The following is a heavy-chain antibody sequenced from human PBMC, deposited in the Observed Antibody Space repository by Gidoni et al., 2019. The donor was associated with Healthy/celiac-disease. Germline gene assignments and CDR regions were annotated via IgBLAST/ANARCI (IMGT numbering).Heavy chain of an antibody. Sequence: EVQLVESGGGLVQPGGSLRLSCAASGFTFSSYAMSWFRQAPGQGLEGVSAISGSGGSTYYADSVKGRFTISRDNSKNTLYLQMNSLRAEDTAVYDCAKGPEYYDILTGYHYYYGMDVWGQGTTVTVSS. J-gene: IGHJ6*02. D-gene: IGHD3-9*01. CDR2: ISGSGGST. V-gene: IGHV3-23*04. CDR3: AKGPEYYDILTGYHYYYGMDV. CDR1: GFTFSSYA.